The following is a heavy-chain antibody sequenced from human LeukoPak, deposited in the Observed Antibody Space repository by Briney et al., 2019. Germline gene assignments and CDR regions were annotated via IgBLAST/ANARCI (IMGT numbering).Heavy chain of an antibody. Sequence: SETLSLTCIVSGGSLSRYYWSWIRQPPGKGLEWIGYIYSSGSTNYNPSLKSRVTISVDTSKNHFSLNLTSVTAADTALYYCARNYYYYYMDVWGKGTTVTVSS. CDR2: IYSSGST. CDR1: GGSLSRYY. V-gene: IGHV4-59*08. J-gene: IGHJ6*03. CDR3: ARNYYYYYMDV.